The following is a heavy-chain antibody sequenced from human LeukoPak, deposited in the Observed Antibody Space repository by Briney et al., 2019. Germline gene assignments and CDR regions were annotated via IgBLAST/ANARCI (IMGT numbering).Heavy chain of an antibody. D-gene: IGHD3-16*01. CDR3: VRNGLNNYGRSSGSFDI. J-gene: IGHJ3*02. CDR1: GYNIIDHA. V-gene: IGHV1-2*02. Sequence: GSLSVSCKASGYNIIDHALRWVRQAPGQGREGMGWIKVEDGGTIYGRKFRGRVTITRDTSGSTIYMDLTRLTSDDTAVYYCVRNGLNNYGRSSGSFDIWDQGKMVTVSS. CDR2: IKVEDGGT.